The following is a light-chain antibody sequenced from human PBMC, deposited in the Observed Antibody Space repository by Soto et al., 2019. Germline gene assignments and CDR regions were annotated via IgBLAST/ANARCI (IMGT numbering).Light chain of an antibody. CDR1: SSNIGRIN. Sequence: QSVLTQTPSASGTPGQRVTVSCSGISSNIGRINVNWYQQLPGTAPKLLIYSNNQRPSGVPDRFSGSKSRTSASLAISGLQSEDEADYYCAGWDDSLNGVVFGGGTKLTVL. CDR2: SNN. J-gene: IGLJ2*01. CDR3: AGWDDSLNGVV. V-gene: IGLV1-44*01.